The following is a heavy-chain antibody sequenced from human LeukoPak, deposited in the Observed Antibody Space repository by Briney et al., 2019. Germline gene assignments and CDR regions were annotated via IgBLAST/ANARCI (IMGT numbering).Heavy chain of an antibody. D-gene: IGHD6-6*01. J-gene: IGHJ4*02. V-gene: IGHV3-21*01. CDR1: GFTFDDYG. CDR2: ISSSSSYI. CDR3: ARGEGYSSSFQLDY. Sequence: PGGSLRPSCAASGFTFDDYGMSWVRQAPGKGLEWVSSISSSSSYIYYADSVKGRFTISRDNAKNSLYLQMNSLRAEDTAVYYCARGEGYSSSFQLDYWGQGTLVTVSS.